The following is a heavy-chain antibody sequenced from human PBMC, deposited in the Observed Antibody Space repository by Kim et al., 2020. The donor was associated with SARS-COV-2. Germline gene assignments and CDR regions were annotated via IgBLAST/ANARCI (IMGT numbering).Heavy chain of an antibody. J-gene: IGHJ4*02. CDR1: GFTFSSYS. Sequence: GGSLRLSCAASGFTFSSYSMNWVRQAPEKGLEWVSSISSSSSYIYYADSVKGRFTISRDNAKNSLYLQMNSLRAEDTAVYYCARDRYYDSSGYKNWGQGTLVTVSS. D-gene: IGHD3-22*01. CDR2: ISSSSSYI. V-gene: IGHV3-21*01. CDR3: ARDRYYDSSGYKN.